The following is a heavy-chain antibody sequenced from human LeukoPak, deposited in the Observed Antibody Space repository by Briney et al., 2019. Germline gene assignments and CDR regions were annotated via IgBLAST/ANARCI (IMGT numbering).Heavy chain of an antibody. V-gene: IGHV3-23*01. CDR3: AKDFDCSSTSCYSEGAFDI. CDR2: ISGSGGST. Sequence: PGGSLRLSCAASGFTFSSYAMSWVRQAPGKGLEWVSAISGSGGSTYYADSVKGRFTISRDNSKNTLYLQMNSLRAEDTAVYYCAKDFDCSSTSCYSEGAFDIWGQGTMVTVSS. CDR1: GFTFSSYA. D-gene: IGHD2-2*02. J-gene: IGHJ3*02.